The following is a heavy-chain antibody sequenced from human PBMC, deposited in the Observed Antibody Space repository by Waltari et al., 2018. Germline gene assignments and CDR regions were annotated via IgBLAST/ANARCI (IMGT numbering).Heavy chain of an antibody. Sequence: QVQLQESGPGLVKPSQTLSHTCTVSGSSISSGDYYWSWIRQPPGKGLEWIGYIYYSGSTYYNPSLKSRVTISVDTSKNQFSLKLSSVTAADTAVYYCAEEKIYYYDSSGYFFNWGQGTLVTVSS. D-gene: IGHD3-22*01. J-gene: IGHJ4*02. CDR3: AEEKIYYYDSSGYFFN. V-gene: IGHV4-30-4*08. CDR2: IYYSGST. CDR1: GSSISSGDYY.